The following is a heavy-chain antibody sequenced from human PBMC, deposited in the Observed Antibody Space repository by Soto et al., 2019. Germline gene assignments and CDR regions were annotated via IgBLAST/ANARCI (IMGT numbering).Heavy chain of an antibody. D-gene: IGHD6-13*01. CDR3: TRDASRDSSARGWFDP. J-gene: IGHJ5*02. Sequence: PRGSLKISCAASGFTFRSFTMNWVRQAPGKGLEWVSTISSNSAYIYYTDALRGRFTISRDNAKNSPHLQMNSLRAEDTAVYYCTRDASRDSSARGWFDPWGPGTLVTVSS. CDR2: ISSNSAYI. V-gene: IGHV3-21*01. CDR1: GFTFRSFT.